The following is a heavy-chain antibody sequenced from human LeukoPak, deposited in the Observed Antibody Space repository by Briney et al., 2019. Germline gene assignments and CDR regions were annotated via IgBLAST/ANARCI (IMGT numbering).Heavy chain of an antibody. D-gene: IGHD3-3*01. CDR2: INHSGST. Sequence: SETLSLTCAVYGGSFSGYYWSWIRQPPGKGLEWVGEINHSGSTNYNPSLKSRLTISVDTSKNQLSLKLSSVTAADTAVYYCARSQNYDFWSGYLPRWFDPWGQGTLVTVSS. CDR1: GGSFSGYY. CDR3: ARSQNYDFWSGYLPRWFDP. J-gene: IGHJ5*02. V-gene: IGHV4-34*01.